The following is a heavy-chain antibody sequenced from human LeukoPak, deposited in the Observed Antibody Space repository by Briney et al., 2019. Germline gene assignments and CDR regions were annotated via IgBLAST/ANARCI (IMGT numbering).Heavy chain of an antibody. CDR3: ASDPPTTVTTFGDY. CDR2: ISGSGGSK. D-gene: IGHD4-17*01. CDR1: GFTFSSYA. Sequence: PGGSLRLSCAASGFTFSSYAMSWVRQAPGKGLEWVSAISGSGGSKYYADSVKGRFTISRDNSKNTLYLQMNSLRAEDTAVYYCASDPPTTVTTFGDYWGQGTLVTVSS. V-gene: IGHV3-23*01. J-gene: IGHJ4*02.